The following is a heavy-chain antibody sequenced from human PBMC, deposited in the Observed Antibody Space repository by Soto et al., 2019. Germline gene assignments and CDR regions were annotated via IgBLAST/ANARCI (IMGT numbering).Heavy chain of an antibody. CDR2: IYYSGST. Sequence: PSETLSRTCTVYGGSGSSGSYYWRWIRQPPGKGLEWIGYIYYSGSTNYNPSLKSRVTISVDTSKNQFSLKLSSVTAADTAVYYCASAIAVAGTSEFDDWAQGTLVTISS. CDR3: ASAIAVAGTSEFDD. V-gene: IGHV4-61*01. J-gene: IGHJ4*02. D-gene: IGHD6-19*01. CDR1: GGSGSSGSYY.